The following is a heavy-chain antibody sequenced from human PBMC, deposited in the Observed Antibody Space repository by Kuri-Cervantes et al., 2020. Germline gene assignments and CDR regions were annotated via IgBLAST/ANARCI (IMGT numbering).Heavy chain of an antibody. V-gene: IGHV3-7*01. J-gene: IGHJ5*02. CDR2: IKQDGSEK. D-gene: IGHD6-25*01. CDR1: GFTFSSYW. Sequence: GESLKISCAASGFTFSSYWMSWVRQAPGKGLEWVANIKQDGSEKYYVDPVKGRFTISRDNAKNSLYLQMNSLRAEDTAVYYCARDNRGYCSAWFDPWGQGTLVTVSS. CDR3: ARDNRGYCSAWFDP.